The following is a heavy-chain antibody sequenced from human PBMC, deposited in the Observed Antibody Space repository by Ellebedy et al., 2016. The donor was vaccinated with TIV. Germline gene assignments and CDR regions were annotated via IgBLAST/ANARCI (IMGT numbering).Heavy chain of an antibody. CDR1: GASVSSYY. J-gene: IGHJ5*02. CDR3: AKIVSGGASFDP. Sequence: MPSETLSLTCTASGASVSSYYWSWIRQSPGKGLEWIGYIIPSGSTHYNPSLKSRVTMSRDPSKNSFSLHLASVTATDTAIYYCAKIVSGGASFDPWGQGTLVTVSS. V-gene: IGHV4-59*02. D-gene: IGHD3-16*01. CDR2: IIPSGST.